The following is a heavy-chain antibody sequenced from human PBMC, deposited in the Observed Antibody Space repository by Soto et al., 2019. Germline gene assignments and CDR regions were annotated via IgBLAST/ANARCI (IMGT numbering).Heavy chain of an antibody. CDR1: GFTFSSYG. V-gene: IGHV3-30*18. J-gene: IGHJ6*02. CDR2: ISYDGSNK. CDR3: AKDPRPLYLLLYYYYYGMDV. D-gene: IGHD2-2*02. Sequence: PGGSLRLSCAASGFTFSSYGMHWVRQAPGKGLGWVAVISYDGSNKYYADSVKGRFTISRDNSKNTLELQMNSLRADDTAVYYCAKDPRPLYLLLYYYYYGMDVWGQGTTVTVSS.